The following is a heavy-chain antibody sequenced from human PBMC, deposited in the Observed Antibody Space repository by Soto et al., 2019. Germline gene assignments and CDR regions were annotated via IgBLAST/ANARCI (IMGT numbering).Heavy chain of an antibody. CDR3: AGDSGYGSGTSVRHYVDY. J-gene: IGHJ4*01. Sequence: EVQLVESGGGLVQPGGSLRLSCAASGFTFGSYWMSWVRQAPGKGLERLATIKWDGSDKKYVDSVKGRFTMSRHNAKNSVYLTMDSLRAQDRAVYYCAGDSGYGSGTSVRHYVDYWGHGTLVTVSS. D-gene: IGHD3-10*01. CDR1: GFTFGSYW. V-gene: IGHV3-7*01. CDR2: IKWDGSDK.